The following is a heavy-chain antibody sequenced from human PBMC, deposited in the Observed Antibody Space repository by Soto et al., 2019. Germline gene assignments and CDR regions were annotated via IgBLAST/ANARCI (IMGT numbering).Heavy chain of an antibody. D-gene: IGHD3-9*01. Sequence: SETLSLTCTVSGGSTSSYYWSWIRQPPGKGLEWIGYIYYSGSTNYNPSLKSRVTISVDTSKNQFSLKLSSVTAADTAVYYCARGRYDILTGYYPFDYWGQGTLVTVSS. CDR3: ARGRYDILTGYYPFDY. CDR1: GGSTSSYY. CDR2: IYYSGST. V-gene: IGHV4-59*01. J-gene: IGHJ4*02.